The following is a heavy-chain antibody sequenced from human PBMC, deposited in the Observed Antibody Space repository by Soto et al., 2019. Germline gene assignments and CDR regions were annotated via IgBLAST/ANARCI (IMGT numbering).Heavy chain of an antibody. CDR3: ARDRVHGWAKGGPIDY. CDR1: GGSISSGDYY. D-gene: IGHD6-19*01. J-gene: IGHJ4*02. Sequence: PSETLSLTCTVSGGSISSGDYYWSWIRQPPGKGLEWIGYIYYSGSTYYNPSLKSRVTISVDTSKNQFSLKLSSVTAADTAVYYCARDRVHGWAKGGPIDYWGQGTLVTVSS. CDR2: IYYSGST. V-gene: IGHV4-30-4*01.